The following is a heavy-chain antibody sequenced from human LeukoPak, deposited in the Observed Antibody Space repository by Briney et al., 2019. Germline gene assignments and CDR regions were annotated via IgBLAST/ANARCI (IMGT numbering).Heavy chain of an antibody. V-gene: IGHV3-21*01. D-gene: IGHD3-3*01. CDR2: ISSGSTYK. CDR1: GFTLSSYE. Sequence: GGSLRLSCTVSGFTLSSYEMSWIRQAPGKGLEWVSSISSGSTYKYYADSVKGRFTISRDNAKNSLYLQMNSLRAEDTAVYYCARADALYYDFWSGYYPHDYWGQGTLVTVSS. J-gene: IGHJ4*02. CDR3: ARADALYYDFWSGYYPHDY.